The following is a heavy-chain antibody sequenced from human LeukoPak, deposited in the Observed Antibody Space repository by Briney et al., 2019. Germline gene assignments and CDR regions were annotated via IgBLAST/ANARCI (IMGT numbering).Heavy chain of an antibody. CDR2: ISGRGGST. V-gene: IGHV3-23*01. CDR1: GFTFSSYA. Sequence: GGSLRLSCAASGFTFSSYAMSWVRQAPGKGRGWVSAISGRGGSTYYADSVKGRFTTSRDNSKNTLYLQMNSLRAEDTAVYYCAKELYCSSTSCYAGHFDYWGQGTLVTVSS. D-gene: IGHD2-2*01. J-gene: IGHJ4*02. CDR3: AKELYCSSTSCYAGHFDY.